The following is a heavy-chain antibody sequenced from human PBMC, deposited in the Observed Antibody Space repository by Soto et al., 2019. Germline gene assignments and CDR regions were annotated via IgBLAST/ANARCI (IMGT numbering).Heavy chain of an antibody. CDR3: ARGRYGDY. CDR1: GYAFTTYG. V-gene: IGHV1-18*01. CDR2: ISAHNGNT. D-gene: IGHD1-1*01. Sequence: QVHLVQSGAEVKKPGASVKVSCKGSGYAFTTYGITGVRQAPGQGLEWMGWISAHNGNTNYAQKLKGRVTVTRDTSTSTAYMALRSLRSDDTAVYYCARGRYGDYWGQGALVTVSS. J-gene: IGHJ4*02.